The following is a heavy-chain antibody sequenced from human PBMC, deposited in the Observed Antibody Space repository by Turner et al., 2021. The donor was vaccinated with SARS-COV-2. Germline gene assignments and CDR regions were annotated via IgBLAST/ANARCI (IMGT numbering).Heavy chain of an antibody. D-gene: IGHD6-13*01. CDR1: GLTVSSNY. J-gene: IGHJ5*02. CDR3: AREAAAGNFHGWFDP. Sequence: EVQRVESGGGLVQPGGSLRPSCAASGLTVSSNYMSWVRQAPGKGLEWVSVIYSGGSTYSADSVKGSFTISRDNSKITLYLQMISLGDEDTDVYSCAREAAAGNFHGWFDPWGQGTLVTVSS. V-gene: IGHV3-66*01. CDR2: IYSGGST.